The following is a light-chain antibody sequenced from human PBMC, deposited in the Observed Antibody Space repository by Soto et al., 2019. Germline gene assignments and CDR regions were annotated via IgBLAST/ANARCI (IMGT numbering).Light chain of an antibody. V-gene: IGKV3-15*01. CDR2: GAS. CDR3: QQYIRWPLT. CDR1: HTVSSN. J-gene: IGKJ4*01. Sequence: IATTQSPTTLALSPAERATLSCVARHTVSSNLAWYRQKPGEAPSLLTYGASTRSTGTPARFSGSGSGTEFTLTISSLQYEDFAVYYCQQYIRWPLTFGGGTKVDIK.